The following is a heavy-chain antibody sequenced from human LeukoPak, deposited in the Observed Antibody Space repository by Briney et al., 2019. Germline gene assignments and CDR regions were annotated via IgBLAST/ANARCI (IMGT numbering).Heavy chain of an antibody. V-gene: IGHV1-24*01. Sequence: GASVKVSCKVSGYTLTELSMHWVRQAPGKGLEWMGGFDPEDGETIYAQKFQGRVTMTEDTSTDTAYMELSSLRSEDTAVYYCATNLYSSGWYNWFDPWGQGTLVTVSS. J-gene: IGHJ5*02. D-gene: IGHD6-19*01. CDR2: FDPEDGET. CDR3: ATNLYSSGWYNWFDP. CDR1: GYTLTELS.